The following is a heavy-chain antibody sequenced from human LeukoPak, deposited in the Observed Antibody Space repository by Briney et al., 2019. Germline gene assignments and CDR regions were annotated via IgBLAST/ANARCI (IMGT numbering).Heavy chain of an antibody. CDR1: GFTFSTYG. CDR2: IRHDGSDK. V-gene: IGHV3-30*02. Sequence: GGSLRLSCAASGFTFSTYGMHWVRQAPGKGLEWAAFIRHDGSDKYYVDSVKGRFTISRDNSKNTLYLQMNSLRAEDTAVYYCATGPFDYWGQGTLVTVSS. D-gene: IGHD1-1*01. J-gene: IGHJ4*02. CDR3: ATGPFDY.